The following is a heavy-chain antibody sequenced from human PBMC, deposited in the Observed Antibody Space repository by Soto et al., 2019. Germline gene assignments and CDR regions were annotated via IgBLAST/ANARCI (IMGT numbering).Heavy chain of an antibody. J-gene: IGHJ4*02. Sequence: SETLSLTCTVSGGSISSYYWSWIRQPPGKGLEWSGYIYYSGRTDYKSSLKSRVTISLDPSKNQVSLKFNSVTAADTAVYYCARGGYSGRLYYFDYWGQGTLVNVSS. CDR2: IYYSGRT. CDR3: ARGGYSGRLYYFDY. D-gene: IGHD2-15*01. CDR1: GGSISSYY. V-gene: IGHV4-59*01.